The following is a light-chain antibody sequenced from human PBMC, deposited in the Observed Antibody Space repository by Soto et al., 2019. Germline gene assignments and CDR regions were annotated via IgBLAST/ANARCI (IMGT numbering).Light chain of an antibody. V-gene: IGKV3-15*01. CDR3: QQYNTWPIT. J-gene: IGKJ4*01. Sequence: EIVMTQSPATLSASVGERATISCGASQSVFTILAWYHQRPGQVPRVLISDASTLATGVPARFSGSGSGTEFTLTISSLQVEDFAIYYCQQYNTWPITFGGGTKVEIK. CDR2: DAS. CDR1: QSVFTI.